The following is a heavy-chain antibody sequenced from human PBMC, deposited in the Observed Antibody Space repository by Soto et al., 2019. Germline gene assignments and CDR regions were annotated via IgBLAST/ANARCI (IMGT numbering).Heavy chain of an antibody. J-gene: IGHJ6*02. CDR2: ISYDGSNK. CDR1: GFTFSSYA. D-gene: IGHD4-17*01. CDR3: ATTTVTTYYYYGMDV. Sequence: GGSLRLSCAASGFTFSSYAMHWVRQAPGKGLEWVAVISYDGSNKYYADSVKGRFTISRDNSKNTLYLQMNSLRAEDTAVYYSATTTVTTYYYYGMDVWGQGTTVTVSS. V-gene: IGHV3-30-3*01.